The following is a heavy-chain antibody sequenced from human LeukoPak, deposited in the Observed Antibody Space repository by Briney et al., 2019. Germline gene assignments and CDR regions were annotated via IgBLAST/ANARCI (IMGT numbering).Heavy chain of an antibody. CDR1: GFSFSGHW. V-gene: IGHV3-74*01. D-gene: IGHD5-18*01. CDR3: ASYSSDFDY. CDR2: ISPTGSTT. Sequence: GGSLRLSCTASGFSFSGHWMHWARQLPGKGLVWVSRISPTGSTTSYADSVKGRFTVSRDNAKNTLYLQMNSLRAEDTAVYYCASYSSDFDYWGQGTLVTVSS. J-gene: IGHJ4*02.